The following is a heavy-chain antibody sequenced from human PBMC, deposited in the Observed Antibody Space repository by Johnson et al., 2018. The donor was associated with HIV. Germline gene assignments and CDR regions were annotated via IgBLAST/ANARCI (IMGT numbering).Heavy chain of an antibody. CDR1: GFTFRTSG. D-gene: IGHD5-18*01. V-gene: IGHV3-33*06. Sequence: QVQLVESGGGVVQPGRSLRLSCVASGFTFRTSGMHWVRQAPGQGLEWVAVIWYDGSNKYYADSVKGRFTISRDNSKDTLYLEMNSLRVEDTAVYYCAKGGYSYGNAFDIWGQGTMVTVSS. CDR2: IWYDGSNK. J-gene: IGHJ3*02. CDR3: AKGGYSYGNAFDI.